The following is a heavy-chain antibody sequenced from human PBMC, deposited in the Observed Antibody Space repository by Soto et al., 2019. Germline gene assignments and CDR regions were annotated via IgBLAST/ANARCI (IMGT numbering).Heavy chain of an antibody. CDR2: IYPKSGAT. Sequence: QVQLVQSGDEVKKPGASVKVSCKASGYTFSGYYMHWVRQAPGQGLEWLGYIYPKSGATNYAQKFQGRVTMTRDTSITTTYMEVSSLRSDDTAVYYCVRENWYYDYWGQGSLVTVSS. D-gene: IGHD1-7*01. CDR3: VRENWYYDY. CDR1: GYTFSGYY. V-gene: IGHV1-2*02. J-gene: IGHJ4*02.